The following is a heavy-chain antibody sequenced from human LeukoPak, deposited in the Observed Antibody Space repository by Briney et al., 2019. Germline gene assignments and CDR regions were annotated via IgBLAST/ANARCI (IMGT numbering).Heavy chain of an antibody. V-gene: IGHV1-69*13. CDR3: ARPQNYYYYMDV. Sequence: GASVKVSCKASGFTFTSYGFSWVRQAPGQGLEWMGGIIPIFGTANYAQKFQGRVTITADESTSTAYMELSSLRSEDTAVYYCARPQNYYYYMDVWGKGTTVTVSS. J-gene: IGHJ6*03. CDR1: GFTFTSYG. CDR2: IIPIFGTA.